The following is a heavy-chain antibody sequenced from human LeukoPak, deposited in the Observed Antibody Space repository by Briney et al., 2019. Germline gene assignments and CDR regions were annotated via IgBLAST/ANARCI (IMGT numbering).Heavy chain of an antibody. CDR1: GFTFSSYS. CDR2: ISSSSSYI. D-gene: IGHD1-1*01. J-gene: IGHJ4*02. V-gene: IGHV3-21*04. CDR3: AKVGNWDRRGYYFDY. Sequence: GGSLRLSCAASGFTFSSYSMNWVRQAPGKGLEWVSSISSSSSYIYYADSVKGRFTISRDNSKNTLYPQMNSLRAEDTAVYYCAKVGNWDRRGYYFDYWGQGTLVTVSS.